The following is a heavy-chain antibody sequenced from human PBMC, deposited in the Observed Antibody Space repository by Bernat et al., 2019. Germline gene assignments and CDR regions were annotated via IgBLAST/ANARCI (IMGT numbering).Heavy chain of an antibody. CDR3: ARGGTGWLVQVDAFDI. CDR2: IGTAGDT. CDR1: GFTFSSYD. D-gene: IGHD6-19*01. V-gene: IGHV3-13*04. Sequence: EVQLVESGGGLVQPGGSLRLSCAASGFTFSSYDMHWVRQATGKGLEWVSAIGTAGDTYYPGSVKGRFTNSRANAKNSLYLKMNSLRAVDTAVNYCARGGTGWLVQVDAFDIWGQGTMVTVSS. J-gene: IGHJ3*02.